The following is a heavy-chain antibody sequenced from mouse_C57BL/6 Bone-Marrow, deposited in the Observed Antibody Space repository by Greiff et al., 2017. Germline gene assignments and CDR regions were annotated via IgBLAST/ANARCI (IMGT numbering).Heavy chain of an antibody. V-gene: IGHV1-69*01. CDR1: GYTFTSYW. CDR3: AREDYYGRFDY. D-gene: IGHD1-1*01. J-gene: IGHJ2*01. CDR2: IDPSDSYT. Sequence: VQLQQPGAELVMPGASVKLSCKASGYTFTSYWMHWVKQRPGQGLEWIGEIDPSDSYTNYNQKFKGKSTLTVDKSSSTAYMQLSSLTSEDSAVYYCAREDYYGRFDYGGQGTTLTVSS.